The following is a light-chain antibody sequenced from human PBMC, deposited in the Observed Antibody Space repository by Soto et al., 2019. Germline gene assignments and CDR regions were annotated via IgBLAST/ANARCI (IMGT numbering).Light chain of an antibody. Sequence: EIVMTQSPATLSVSPGERATLSCRASQSVSSNLAWYQQKPSQGPRLLIYGASTRATGIPARFSGGGSGTEFTLTISSLQSEDFAVYYCQQYDNWPPLTFGGGTKVEIK. CDR1: QSVSSN. CDR3: QQYDNWPPLT. J-gene: IGKJ4*01. CDR2: GAS. V-gene: IGKV3-15*01.